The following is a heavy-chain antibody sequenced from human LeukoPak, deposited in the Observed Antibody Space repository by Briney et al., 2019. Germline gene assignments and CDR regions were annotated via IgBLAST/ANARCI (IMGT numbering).Heavy chain of an antibody. CDR2: FYHSRST. Sequence: SETLSLTCAVSGFSFTSGFYGGWIRQPPGKGREWIGSFYHSRSTYYNPSLKSRVTISVDKSNNHFSLNLRTVTAKDTAVYYCARQGPYCGGDCSNYFDIWGQGTLVTVSS. D-gene: IGHD2-21*01. V-gene: IGHV4-38-2*01. CDR1: GFSFTSGFY. J-gene: IGHJ4*02. CDR3: ARQGPYCGGDCSNYFDI.